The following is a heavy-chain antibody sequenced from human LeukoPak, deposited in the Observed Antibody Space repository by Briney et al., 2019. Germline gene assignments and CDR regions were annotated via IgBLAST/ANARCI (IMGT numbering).Heavy chain of an antibody. CDR3: ARAIGRL. CDR2: LWYDGSNK. V-gene: IGHV3-33*01. Sequence: GGSLRLSCAASGFTFSSYGVHWVRQAPGKGLEWVAVLWYDGSNKYYADSVKGRFTISRDNSKNTLYLQMNSLRAEDTAVYYCARAIGRLWGQGTLVTVSS. J-gene: IGHJ4*02. CDR1: GFTFSSYG. D-gene: IGHD3-10*01.